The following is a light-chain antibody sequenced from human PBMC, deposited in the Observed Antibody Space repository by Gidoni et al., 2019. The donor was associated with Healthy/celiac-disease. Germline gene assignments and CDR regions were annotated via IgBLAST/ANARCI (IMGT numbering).Light chain of an antibody. V-gene: IGKV4-1*01. Sequence: DIVMTQSPDSLAVSLGERATINCNSSQSVLYSSNNKHYLAWYQQKPGQPPKLLIYWASTRESGVPDRFSGSGSGTDFTLTISSLQAEDVAVYYCQQYYSTPTFGQGTKLEIK. J-gene: IGKJ2*01. CDR3: QQYYSTPT. CDR1: QSVLYSSNNKHY. CDR2: WAS.